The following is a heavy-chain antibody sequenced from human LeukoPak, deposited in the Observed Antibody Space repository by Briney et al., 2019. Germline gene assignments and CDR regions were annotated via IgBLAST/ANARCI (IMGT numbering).Heavy chain of an antibody. J-gene: IGHJ3*02. CDR3: ARVRLYDYVWGSYRYTEAFDI. CDR2: IDYSGST. D-gene: IGHD3-16*02. Sequence: SETLSLTCTVSGGSISSYYWSWIRQPPGKGLEWIGYIDYSGSTNYNPSLKSRVTILVDTSKNQFSLKLSSVTAADTAVYYCARVRLYDYVWGSYRYTEAFDIWGQGTMVTVSS. CDR1: GGSISSYY. V-gene: IGHV4-59*01.